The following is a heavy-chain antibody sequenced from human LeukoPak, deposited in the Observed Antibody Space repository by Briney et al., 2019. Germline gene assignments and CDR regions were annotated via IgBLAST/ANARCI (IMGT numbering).Heavy chain of an antibody. D-gene: IGHD2-2*01. Sequence: GGPLRLSCAASGFTFDTYAMSWVRQAPGKGLEWVSTLSGLGDDPYYADSVKGRFTISRDNSKNTLYLHINSLRVEDTAVYYCARAVIPSTSRHFDYWGQGTQVTVSS. CDR1: GFTFDTYA. CDR2: LSGLGDDP. V-gene: IGHV3-23*01. CDR3: ARAVIPSTSRHFDY. J-gene: IGHJ4*02.